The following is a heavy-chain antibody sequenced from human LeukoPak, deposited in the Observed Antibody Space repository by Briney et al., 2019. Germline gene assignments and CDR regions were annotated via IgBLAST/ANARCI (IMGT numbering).Heavy chain of an antibody. Sequence: SETLSLTCTVSGGSISSYYWSWIRQPPGKGLEWIGFIYYSGSANYNPSLRSRVTISVDTSKDQFSLKLTSVTAADTAVYYCARTGVVATSYFFDYWGQGTLVTVSS. V-gene: IGHV4-59*01. D-gene: IGHD5-12*01. J-gene: IGHJ4*02. CDR3: ARTGVVATSYFFDY. CDR2: IYYSGSA. CDR1: GGSISSYY.